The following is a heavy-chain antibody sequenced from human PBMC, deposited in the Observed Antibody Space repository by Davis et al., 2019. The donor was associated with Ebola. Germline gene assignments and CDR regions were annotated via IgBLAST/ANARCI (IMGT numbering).Heavy chain of an antibody. Sequence: AASVTVSCKASGNTISTYTIDWVRQAPGQGLEWMGRINPNSGGTNYAQKLQGRVTMTTDTSTSTAYMELRSLRSDDTAVYYCARGYCSGGSCYSPDYWGQGTLVTVSS. CDR2: INPNSGGT. CDR1: GNTISTYT. D-gene: IGHD2-15*01. J-gene: IGHJ4*02. CDR3: ARGYCSGGSCYSPDY. V-gene: IGHV1-18*01.